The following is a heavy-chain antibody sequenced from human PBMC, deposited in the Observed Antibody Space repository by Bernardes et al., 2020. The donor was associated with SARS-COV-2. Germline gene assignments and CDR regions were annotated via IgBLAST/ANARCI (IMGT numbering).Heavy chain of an antibody. CDR3: ATSFVVRGVEPNWFDP. V-gene: IGHV1-24*01. Sequence: ASMKVSCKVSGYTLTELSMHWVRQAPGKGLEWMGGFDPEDGETIYAQKFQGRVTMTEDTSTDTAYMELSSLRSEDTAVYYCATSFVVRGVEPNWFDPWGQGTLVTVSS. J-gene: IGHJ5*02. CDR2: FDPEDGET. CDR1: GYTLTELS. D-gene: IGHD3-10*01.